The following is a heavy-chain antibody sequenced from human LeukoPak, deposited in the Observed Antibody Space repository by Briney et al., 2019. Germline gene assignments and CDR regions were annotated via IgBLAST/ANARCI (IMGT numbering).Heavy chain of an antibody. Sequence: GGSLRLSCAASGFTFSSYAMHWVRQAPGKGLEWVAVISYDGSNKYYADSVKGRFTISRDNSKNTLYLQMNSLRAEDTAVYYCARVDDAYDFWSGYYTSLPYFDYWGQGTLVTVSS. D-gene: IGHD3-3*01. J-gene: IGHJ4*02. CDR1: GFTFSSYA. CDR2: ISYDGSNK. V-gene: IGHV3-30*04. CDR3: ARVDDAYDFWSGYYTSLPYFDY.